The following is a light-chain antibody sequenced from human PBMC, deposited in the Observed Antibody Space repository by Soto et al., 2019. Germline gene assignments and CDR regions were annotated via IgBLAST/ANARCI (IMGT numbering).Light chain of an antibody. CDR2: RAS. J-gene: IGKJ5*01. CDR3: QQYNNWPIT. V-gene: IGKV3-15*01. CDR1: QSVGSL. Sequence: EVVLTQSPATLSVSPGERATLSCRASQSVGSLLAWYQQKPGQAPRLLIYRASTSATNIAGRFSGSGSGTEFTLTISSLQSEDFGVYYCQQYNNWPITFGQGTRLE.